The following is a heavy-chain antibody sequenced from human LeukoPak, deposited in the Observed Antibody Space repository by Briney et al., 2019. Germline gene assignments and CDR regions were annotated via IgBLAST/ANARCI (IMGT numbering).Heavy chain of an antibody. CDR1: GYTFTGYY. Sequence: ASVKVSCKASGYTFTGYYMHWVRQAPGQGLEWMGWINPNSGGTNYAQKFQGRVTMTRDTSISTAYMELSRLRSDDTAVYYCARESEYCSGGSCYVYWGQGTLVTVSS. CDR2: INPNSGGT. CDR3: ARESEYCSGGSCYVY. V-gene: IGHV1-2*02. J-gene: IGHJ4*02. D-gene: IGHD2-15*01.